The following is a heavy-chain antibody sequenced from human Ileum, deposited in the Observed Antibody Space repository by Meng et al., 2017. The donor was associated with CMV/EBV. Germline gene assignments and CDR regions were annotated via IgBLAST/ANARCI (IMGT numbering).Heavy chain of an antibody. V-gene: IGHV3-11*01. CDR1: GFFFSGYY. D-gene: IGHD3-16*01. CDR2: ISASGSTM. J-gene: IGHJ4*02. CDR3: AREGLMGAFDF. Sequence: CASSGFFFSGYYMGWIRQAPGKGLEWLSYISASGSTMYFADSVKGRFTMSRDNAKNLLFLQMNDLRGDDMAVYYCAREGLMGAFDFWGQGALVTVSS.